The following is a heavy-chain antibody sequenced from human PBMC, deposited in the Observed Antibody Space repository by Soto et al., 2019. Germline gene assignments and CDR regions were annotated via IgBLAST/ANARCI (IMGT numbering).Heavy chain of an antibody. V-gene: IGHV3-23*01. CDR3: AKSHLSFDMAAGGTIWFDP. CDR1: GFTFSSYA. Sequence: EVQLLESGGGLVQPGGSLRLSCAASGFTFSSYAMSWVRQAPGKGLEWVSAISGSGGSTYYADSVKGRFPISRDNSKKTLYLQSNSLRAEDTAVYYSAKSHLSFDMAAGGTIWFDPWGQGTLVTVSS. CDR2: ISGSGGST. D-gene: IGHD6-13*01. J-gene: IGHJ5*02.